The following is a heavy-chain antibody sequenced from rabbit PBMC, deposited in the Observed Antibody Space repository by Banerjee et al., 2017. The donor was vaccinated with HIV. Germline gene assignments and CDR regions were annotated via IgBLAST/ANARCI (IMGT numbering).Heavy chain of an antibody. CDR3: AREGSNYGGYDL. J-gene: IGHJ4*01. Sequence: QSLEESGGDLVKPGASLTLTCKASGLDFSSSYYMCWVRQAPGKGLEWIAFIHTGSGTSYYASWAKGRFTISKTSSTTVTLQMTSLTAADTATYFCAREGSNYGGYDLWGPGTLVTVS. CDR2: IHTGSGTS. D-gene: IGHD8-1*01. CDR1: GLDFSSSYY. V-gene: IGHV1S40*01.